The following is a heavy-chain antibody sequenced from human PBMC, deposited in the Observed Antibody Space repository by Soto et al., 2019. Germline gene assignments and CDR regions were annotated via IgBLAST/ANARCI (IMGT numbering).Heavy chain of an antibody. CDR1: GGTFSSYA. J-gene: IGHJ6*02. D-gene: IGHD6-19*01. CDR2: ISAYNGNT. CDR3: ARDRQWLVLYYYYGMDV. Sequence: QVQLVQSGAEVKKPGSSVKVSCKASGGTFSSYAISWVRQAPGQGLEWMGGISAYNGNTNYAQKLQGRVTMTTDTSTSTAYMELRSLRSDDTAVYYCARDRQWLVLYYYYGMDVWGQGTTVTVSS. V-gene: IGHV1-18*01.